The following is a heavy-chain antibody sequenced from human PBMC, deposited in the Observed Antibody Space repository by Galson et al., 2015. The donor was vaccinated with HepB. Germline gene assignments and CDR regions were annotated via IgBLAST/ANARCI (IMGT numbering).Heavy chain of an antibody. CDR3: AKDRDTAMITGHYGMDI. CDR2: ISGSGGRT. J-gene: IGHJ6*02. V-gene: IGHV3-23*01. Sequence: SLRLSCAASGFTFSSYAMSWVRQAPGKGLEWVSGISGSGGRTYNADSVKGRFTLSRDNSKNTMFLQMNSLRAEDTAVYYCAKDRDTAMITGHYGMDICGQGTTVTVSS. D-gene: IGHD5-18*01. CDR1: GFTFSSYA.